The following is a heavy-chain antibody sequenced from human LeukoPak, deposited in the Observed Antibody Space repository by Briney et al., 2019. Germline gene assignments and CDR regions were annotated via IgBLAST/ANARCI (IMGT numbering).Heavy chain of an antibody. V-gene: IGHV4-39*01. CDR2: IYYSGST. Sequence: SETLSLTCTVSGGSISSSSYYWGWIRQPPGKGLEWIGSIYYSGSTYYNPSLKSRVTISVDTSKNQFSLKLSSVTAADTAVYYCARSNDSSGYDPYYYYYMDVWGKGTTVTVSS. CDR3: ARSNDSSGYDPYYYYYMDV. J-gene: IGHJ6*03. CDR1: GGSISSSSYY. D-gene: IGHD3-22*01.